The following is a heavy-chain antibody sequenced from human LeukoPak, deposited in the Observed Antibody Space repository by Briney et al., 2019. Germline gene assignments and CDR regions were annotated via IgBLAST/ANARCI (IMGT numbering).Heavy chain of an antibody. V-gene: IGHV1-69*13. Sequence: VASVKVSCKASGYTFTSYYMHWVRQAPGQGLEWMGGITPIFGTANYAQKFQGRVTITADESTNTAYIELSSLRSEDTAVYYCARDIYGVSGNLHWFDPWGQGTLVTVSS. CDR3: ARDIYGVSGNLHWFDP. CDR1: GYTFTSYY. J-gene: IGHJ5*02. CDR2: ITPIFGTA. D-gene: IGHD3-10*01.